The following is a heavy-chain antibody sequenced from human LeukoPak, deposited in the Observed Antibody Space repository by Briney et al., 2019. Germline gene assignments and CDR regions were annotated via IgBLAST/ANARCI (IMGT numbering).Heavy chain of an antibody. Sequence: RPGGSLRLSCAASGFTFSSYAMSWVRQAPGKGLEWVSAISGSGVSTYYADSVKGRFTISGDNSKNTLYLQMNSLTAEDTAVYYCAKDRSVMVRGTLGYWAQGTLVTVS. D-gene: IGHD3-10*01. J-gene: IGHJ4*02. CDR3: AKDRSVMVRGTLGY. CDR1: GFTFSSYA. CDR2: ISGSGVST. V-gene: IGHV3-23*01.